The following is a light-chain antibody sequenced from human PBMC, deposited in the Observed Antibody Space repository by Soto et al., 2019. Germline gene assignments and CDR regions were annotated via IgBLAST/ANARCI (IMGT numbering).Light chain of an antibody. J-gene: IGKJ1*01. Sequence: EIVMTQSPATLSVSPVERSTLSCMASQSVRSNLAWYQQKPGQSPRLLIYGASTRATGIPARFSGSGSGTQFTLTISSLQSEDFAVYYCQKYGALPWTCGQGNKGDIK. CDR3: QKYGALPWT. V-gene: IGKV3-15*01. CDR2: GAS. CDR1: QSVRSN.